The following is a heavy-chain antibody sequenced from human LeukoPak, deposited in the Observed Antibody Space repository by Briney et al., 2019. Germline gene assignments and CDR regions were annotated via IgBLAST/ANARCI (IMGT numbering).Heavy chain of an antibody. D-gene: IGHD3-22*01. Sequence: GGSLRLSCAAAGFTFSSYGMHWVRQAPGKGLEWVGFVSYDGSKKFYADFVKGRFSISRDNSKNTLYVQMNSLGAEDTALYYCAKLGFDSSGSHSLVDYWGQGTPVTVSS. CDR3: AKLGFDSSGSHSLVDY. CDR1: GFTFSSYG. CDR2: VSYDGSKK. J-gene: IGHJ4*02. V-gene: IGHV3-30*18.